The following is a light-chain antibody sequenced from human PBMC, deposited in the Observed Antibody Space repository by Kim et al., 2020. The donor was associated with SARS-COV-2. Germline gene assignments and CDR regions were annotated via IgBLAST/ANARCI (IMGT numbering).Light chain of an antibody. J-gene: IGKJ2*02. V-gene: IGKV1-39*01. CDR2: ATS. CDR3: QQTFTLPRT. CDR1: QSIRNH. Sequence: GDRVTITCRASQSIRNHLNWFQQKPGKAPKLLIYATSDLQNGVPSRFSGSGSGTDFTLTISSLERGDFATYYCQQTFTLPRTFGQGTKLEIK.